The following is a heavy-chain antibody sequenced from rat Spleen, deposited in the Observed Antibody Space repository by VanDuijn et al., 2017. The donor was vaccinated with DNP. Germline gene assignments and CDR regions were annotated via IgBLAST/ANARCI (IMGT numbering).Heavy chain of an antibody. Sequence: EVQLVESGGALLQPGRSLKLSCAASGFTFSDSYMAWVYPAPTKGLEWVASISYDGASTYYRDSVKGRFTISRDKAKSSLYLQMDSLRSEDTAAYYSTTSIRRVFDYWGQGVMVTVSS. CDR2: ISYDGAST. CDR1: GFTFSDSY. V-gene: IGHV5-20*01. D-gene: IGHD1-6*01. J-gene: IGHJ2*01. CDR3: TTSIRRVFDY.